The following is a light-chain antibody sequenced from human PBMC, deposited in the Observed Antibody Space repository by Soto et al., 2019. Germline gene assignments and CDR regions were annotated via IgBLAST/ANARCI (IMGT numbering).Light chain of an antibody. J-gene: IGLJ2*01. CDR2: SIT. Sequence: QSVLTQPPSASGTPGPTIAISCSGGSSNIGSHTVNWHQQLPGTAHRLLIYSITQRPSGVPDRFSGSKSGTSASLAISGLQSEYEGDYYCAAWDDSLNGVVYGGGTKLTVL. CDR1: SSNIGSHT. V-gene: IGLV1-44*01. CDR3: AAWDDSLNGVV.